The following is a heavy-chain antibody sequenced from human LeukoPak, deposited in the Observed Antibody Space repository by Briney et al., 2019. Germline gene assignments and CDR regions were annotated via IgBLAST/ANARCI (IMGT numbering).Heavy chain of an antibody. Sequence: PSETLSLTCTVSGGSISSSSYYWGWIRQPPGKGLEWIGSIYYSGRTSYNPSLKSRVTISVDTSKNQFSLKLSSVTAADTAVYYCAREMVRDYYYYGMDVWGQGTTVTVSS. CDR2: IYYSGRT. J-gene: IGHJ6*02. CDR3: AREMVRDYYYYGMDV. V-gene: IGHV4-39*07. CDR1: GGSISSSSYY. D-gene: IGHD2-8*01.